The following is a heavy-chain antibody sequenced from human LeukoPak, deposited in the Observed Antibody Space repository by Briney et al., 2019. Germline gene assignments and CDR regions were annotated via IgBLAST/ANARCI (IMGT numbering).Heavy chain of an antibody. CDR1: GYTFTSFG. CDR2: ISPCTRNT. J-gene: IGHJ6*02. Sequence: ASVKVSCKTSGYTFTSFGFSWVRQAPGQRLQWLGWISPCTRNTNYVQKLQGRVTMTTDTSTSTAYMELRSLRSDDTAVYYCARAGSPYYYYGMDVWGQGTTVTVSS. D-gene: IGHD3-10*01. V-gene: IGHV1-18*01. CDR3: ARAGSPYYYYGMDV.